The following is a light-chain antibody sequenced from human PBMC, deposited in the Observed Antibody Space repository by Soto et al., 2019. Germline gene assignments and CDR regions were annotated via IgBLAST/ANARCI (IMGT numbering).Light chain of an antibody. CDR1: SSEVGGYTY. Sequence: QSALTQPASVSGSPRQSITISCTGASSEVGGYTYVSWYQQHPGKAPKLMIYEVNNRPSGVSNRFSGSKSGNTASLTISGLQAEDEADYYCSSYTSSSTLYVFGTGTKLTVL. J-gene: IGLJ1*01. CDR3: SSYTSSSTLYV. V-gene: IGLV2-14*01. CDR2: EVN.